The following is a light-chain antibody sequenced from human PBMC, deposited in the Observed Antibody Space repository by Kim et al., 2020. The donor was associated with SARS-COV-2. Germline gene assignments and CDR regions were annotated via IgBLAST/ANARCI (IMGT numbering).Light chain of an antibody. CDR1: RTLLFRSDNKNY. CDR2: WAS. J-gene: IGKJ4*01. V-gene: IGKV4-1*01. Sequence: DYVMTQSPDSLAVSLGERATINCRSSRTLLFRSDNKNYLAWYQKKPGQPPRLLISWASIRQSGVPDRFTASGSGTDFALTIASLQSEDVAVYYCQQYYSTPLTFGGGTKVDIK. CDR3: QQYYSTPLT.